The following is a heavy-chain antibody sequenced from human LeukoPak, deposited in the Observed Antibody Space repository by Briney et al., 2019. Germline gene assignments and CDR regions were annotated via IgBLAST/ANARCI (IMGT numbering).Heavy chain of an antibody. V-gene: IGHV4-31*03. D-gene: IGHD6-13*01. J-gene: IGHJ4*02. CDR3: PRGVAAAGTRD. CDR1: GGSISSGGYY. CDR2: IYYSGST. Sequence: PSETLSLTCTVSGGSISSGGYYWSWIRQHPGKGLEWIGYIYYSGSTYYNPSLKSRVTISVDTSKNQFSLKLSSVTAADTAVYYCPRGVAAAGTRDWGQGTLVTVSS.